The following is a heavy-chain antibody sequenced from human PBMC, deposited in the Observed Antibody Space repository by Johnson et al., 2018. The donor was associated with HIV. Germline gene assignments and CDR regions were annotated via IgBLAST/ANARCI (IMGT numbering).Heavy chain of an antibody. V-gene: IGHV3-23*03. Sequence: VQLVESGGGLVQPGGSLRLSCAASGLTFSSYAMSWVRQAPGKGLEWVSVIYSGGSTYYADSVKGRFTISRDNSKNTLYLQMNSLRAEDTAVYYCARGTGTDDAFDIWGQGTMVTVSS. CDR2: IYSGGST. CDR3: ARGTGTDDAFDI. D-gene: IGHD1-1*01. J-gene: IGHJ3*02. CDR1: GLTFSSYA.